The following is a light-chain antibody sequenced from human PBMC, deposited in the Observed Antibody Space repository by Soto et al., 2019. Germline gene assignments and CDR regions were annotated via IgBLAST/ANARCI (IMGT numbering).Light chain of an antibody. CDR1: QSVRGN. V-gene: IGKV3-15*01. CDR3: QPYNNWPLT. CDR2: GVS. Sequence: EIVMTQSPSTLSVSPGERATLSCRASQSVRGNLAWYQQKPGQAPRLLIYGVSTKASGIPARFSGSGSGTEFTLTINSLQSEDFAVYYCQPYNNWPLTFGGGTKVDIK. J-gene: IGKJ4*01.